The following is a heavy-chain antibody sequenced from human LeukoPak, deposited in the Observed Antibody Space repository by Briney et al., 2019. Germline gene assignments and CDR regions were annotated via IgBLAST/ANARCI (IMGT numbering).Heavy chain of an antibody. V-gene: IGHV1-18*01. D-gene: IGHD6-13*01. CDR1: GYTFISYD. CDR2: ISAYNGNT. J-gene: IGHJ4*02. Sequence: ASVKVSCKASGYTFISYDISWVRQAPGQGLEWMGWISAYNGNTNYAQKLQCRVTMTTDTSTSTAYMELRSLRSDDTAVYYCARGIAAADVFDYWGQGTLVAVSS. CDR3: ARGIAAADVFDY.